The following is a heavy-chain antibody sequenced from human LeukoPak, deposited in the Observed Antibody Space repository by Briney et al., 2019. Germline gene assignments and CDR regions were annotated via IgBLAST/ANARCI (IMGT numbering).Heavy chain of an antibody. CDR2: INIGGTNT. Sequence: PGGSLRLSSAASGFILSDYYMSWIRQAPGKGLEWLSYINIGGTNTHYADSVKGRFTISRDNAKKSLYLEMNNLRAEDTAVYYCATDGAGFDTWGQGVLVTVSS. CDR3: ATDGAGFDT. V-gene: IGHV3-11*01. J-gene: IGHJ5*02. CDR1: GFILSDYY.